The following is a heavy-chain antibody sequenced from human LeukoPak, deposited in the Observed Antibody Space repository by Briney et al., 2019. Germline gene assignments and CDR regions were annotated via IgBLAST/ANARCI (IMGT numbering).Heavy chain of an antibody. Sequence: GGSLRLSCAASGFTFSYYSMNWVRQAPGKGLEWVSYILSSSSYIYYADSVKGRFTISRDNAKNSLYLQMNSLRDEDTAVYYCATSTLKYFDYWGHGTLVTVSS. CDR2: ILSSSSYI. CDR1: GFTFSYYS. V-gene: IGHV3-48*02. CDR3: ATSTLKYFDY. J-gene: IGHJ4*01.